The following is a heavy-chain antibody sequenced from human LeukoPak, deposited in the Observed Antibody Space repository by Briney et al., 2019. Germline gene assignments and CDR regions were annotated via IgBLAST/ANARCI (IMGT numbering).Heavy chain of an antibody. CDR3: AKDRRYSSGGLNWFDP. V-gene: IGHV3-23*01. Sequence: GGSLRLSCAASGFTFSSYAMSWVRQAPGKGLEWVSAISGSVGSTYYADSVKGRFTISRDNSKNTLYLQMNSLRAEDTAVYYCAKDRRYSSGGLNWFDPWGQGTLVTVSS. J-gene: IGHJ5*02. CDR2: ISGSVGST. CDR1: GFTFSSYA. D-gene: IGHD6-19*01.